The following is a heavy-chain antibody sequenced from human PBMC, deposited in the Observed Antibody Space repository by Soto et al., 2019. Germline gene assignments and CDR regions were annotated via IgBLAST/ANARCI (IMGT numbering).Heavy chain of an antibody. Sequence: PSETLPLTCAVSGGSISSYYCTWIRQPPWKGLEWIAHISYSGTTNYNPSLQSRVTMSLDTSKNHFSLRLSSVTAADTAVYYCAIDLVGSAKATKRYKMLDPWGQGTLLAVSS. V-gene: IGHV4-59*01. CDR1: GGSISSYY. J-gene: IGHJ5*02. CDR3: AIDLVGSAKATKRYKMLDP. D-gene: IGHD1-26*01. CDR2: ISYSGTT.